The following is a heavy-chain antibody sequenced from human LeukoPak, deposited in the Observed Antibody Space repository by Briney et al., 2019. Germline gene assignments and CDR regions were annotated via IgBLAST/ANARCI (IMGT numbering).Heavy chain of an antibody. CDR1: GFTFSSYA. CDR3: AQDRDDYVWGSYLGAFDI. J-gene: IGHJ3*02. V-gene: IGHV3-23*01. CDR2: ISGSGGST. D-gene: IGHD3-16*01. Sequence: GGTLRLSCAACGFTFSSYAMSWVRQAPGKGLEWVSLISGSGGSTYYADSVKGRFTISRDNSKNTLYLQMNSLRAEDTAVFYCAQDRDDYVWGSYLGAFDIWGQGTMVTVSS.